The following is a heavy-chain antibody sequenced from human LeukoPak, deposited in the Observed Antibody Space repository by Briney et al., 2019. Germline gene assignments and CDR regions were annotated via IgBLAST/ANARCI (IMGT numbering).Heavy chain of an antibody. D-gene: IGHD1-26*01. CDR2: IYYSGST. CDR1: GGSISSSSYY. V-gene: IGHV4-39*01. J-gene: IGHJ4*02. CDR3: ARRGGGDSGSYKGIFDY. Sequence: SETLSLTCTVSGGSISSSSYYWGWIRQPPGKGLEWIGSIYYSGSTYYNPSLKSRVTIFVDTSKNQFSLKLSSVTAADTAVYYCARRGGGDSGSYKGIFDYWGQGTLVTVSS.